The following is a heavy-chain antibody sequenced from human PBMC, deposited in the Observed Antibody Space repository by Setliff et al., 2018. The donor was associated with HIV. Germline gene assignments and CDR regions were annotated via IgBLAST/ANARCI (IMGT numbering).Heavy chain of an antibody. V-gene: IGHV4-59*02. J-gene: IGHJ5*02. CDR1: GGSVSNYY. D-gene: IGHD7-27*01. Sequence: SETLSLTCTVSGGSVSNYYWTWIRQSAGKGLEWIGFFYYGGSTDYNPALKNRVATSVDTSRNRVSLKMTSVTAADTAVYYCARARLLGGFLSWGRGALVTVSS. CDR2: FYYGGST. CDR3: ARARLLGGFLS.